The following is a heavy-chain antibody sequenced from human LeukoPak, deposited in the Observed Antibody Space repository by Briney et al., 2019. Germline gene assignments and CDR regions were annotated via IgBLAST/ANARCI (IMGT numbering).Heavy chain of an antibody. Sequence: ASVKVSCKASGYTFTGYYMHWVRQAPGQGLEWMGWLNPNSGGTNYAQKFQGRVTMTRDTSISTAYMELSRLRSDDTAVYYCARGVATTNLPQYYYYMDVWGKGTTVTVSS. D-gene: IGHD5-12*01. CDR2: LNPNSGGT. CDR1: GYTFTGYY. V-gene: IGHV1-2*02. J-gene: IGHJ6*03. CDR3: ARGVATTNLPQYYYYMDV.